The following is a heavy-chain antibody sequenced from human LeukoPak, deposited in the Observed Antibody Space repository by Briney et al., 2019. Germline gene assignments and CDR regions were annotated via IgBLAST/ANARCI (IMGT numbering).Heavy chain of an antibody. CDR2: INHSGST. D-gene: IGHD3-3*01. V-gene: IGHV4-34*01. Sequence: PSETLSLTCAVYGGSFSGYYWSWIRQPPGKGLEWIGEINHSGSTNYNPSLKSRVTISVDTSKNQFSLKLSSVTAADTAVYYCARWGNYDFWSGYNYYFDCWGQGTLVTVSS. CDR3: ARWGNYDFWSGYNYYFDC. CDR1: GGSFSGYY. J-gene: IGHJ4*02.